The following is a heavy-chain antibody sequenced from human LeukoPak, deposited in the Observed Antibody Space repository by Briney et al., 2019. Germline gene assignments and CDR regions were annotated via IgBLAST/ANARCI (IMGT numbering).Heavy chain of an antibody. Sequence: SQTLSLTCVLSGDSVSSNSAAWHWLRQSPSRGLEWLGRTYYRSKWYNDYAVSVKSRISINPDTSKNQFSLQLNSVTPEDTAVYYCARDLSTPLDYWGQGTLVTVSS. CDR3: ARDLSTPLDY. V-gene: IGHV6-1*01. D-gene: IGHD5/OR15-5a*01. CDR2: TYYRSKWYN. J-gene: IGHJ4*02. CDR1: GDSVSSNSAA.